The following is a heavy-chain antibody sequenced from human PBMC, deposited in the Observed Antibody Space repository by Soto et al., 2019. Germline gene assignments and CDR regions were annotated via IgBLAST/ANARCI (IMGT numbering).Heavy chain of an antibody. CDR3: ARTCDAKSEDYFEY. J-gene: IGHJ4*01. CDR2: TSSNNGKT. Sequence: KVSGKTSGTCFTTYGMIWVRQDTRQGLEWIGWTSSNNGKTKYAQKFQGRVTMTTDKSTNTVHMELRSLRSGDTAVYYCARTCDAKSEDYFEYRAQGPLRSGSS. CDR1: GTCFTTYG. D-gene: IGHD2-2*01. V-gene: IGHV1-18*01.